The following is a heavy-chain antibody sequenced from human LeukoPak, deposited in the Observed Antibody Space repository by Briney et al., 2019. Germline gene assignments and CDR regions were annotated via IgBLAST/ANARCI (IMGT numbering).Heavy chain of an antibody. CDR3: AREARPRDYYIAVAGGASYFDY. CDR1: GGSFSGYY. V-gene: IGHV4-34*01. CDR2: INHSGST. J-gene: IGHJ4*02. Sequence: SETLSLTCAVYGGSFSGYYWSWIRQPPGKGLEWVGEINHSGSTNYNPSLKSRVTISVDTSKNQFSLKLSSVAAADTAVYYCAREARPRDYYIAVAGGASYFDYWGQGTLVTVSS. D-gene: IGHD6-19*01.